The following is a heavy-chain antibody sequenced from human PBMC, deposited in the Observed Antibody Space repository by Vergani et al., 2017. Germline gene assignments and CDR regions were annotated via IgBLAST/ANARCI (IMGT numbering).Heavy chain of an antibody. Sequence: EVQLVESGGGLVQPGGSLRLSCAASGFTFSSYEMNWVRQAPGKGLEWVSYISSSGSTIYYADSVKGRFTISRDNAKNSLYLQMNSLRAEDTAVYYCARDKPPSIFGVVKDYYYYGMDVWGQGTTVTVSS. CDR3: ARDKPPSIFGVVKDYYYYGMDV. V-gene: IGHV3-48*03. CDR1: GFTFSSYE. CDR2: ISSSGSTI. J-gene: IGHJ6*02. D-gene: IGHD3-3*01.